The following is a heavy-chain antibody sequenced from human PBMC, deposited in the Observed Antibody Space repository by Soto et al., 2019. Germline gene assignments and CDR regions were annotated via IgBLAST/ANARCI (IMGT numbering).Heavy chain of an antibody. CDR1: RYSINNNNW. D-gene: IGHD5-12*01. Sequence: SETLSLTCDVSRYSINNNNWWSWVRQPPGGGLEWSGELHHGGSTNYNPSLERRATFSVDISKNQFFLTLSSVTAADTAVYYCTKNSAYALDYWGQGTPVTVSS. CDR3: TKNSAYALDY. V-gene: IGHV4-4*02. CDR2: LHHGGST. J-gene: IGHJ4*02.